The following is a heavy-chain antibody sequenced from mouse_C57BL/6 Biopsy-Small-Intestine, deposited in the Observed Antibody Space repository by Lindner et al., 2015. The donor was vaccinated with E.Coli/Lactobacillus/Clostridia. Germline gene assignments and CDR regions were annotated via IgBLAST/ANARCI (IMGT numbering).Heavy chain of an antibody. J-gene: IGHJ2*01. CDR2: IYPGDGDT. CDR3: ARDSNYEDFDY. D-gene: IGHD2-5*01. CDR1: GYAIRSSW. V-gene: IGHV1-80*01. Sequence: VQLQESGPELVRPGASVKISCKASGYAIRSSWMNWVKQRPGKGLEWIGRIYPGDGDTDYNGNFKGKATLTADKSSSTAYMQLSSLTSEDSAVYFCARDSNYEDFDYWGQGTTLTVSS.